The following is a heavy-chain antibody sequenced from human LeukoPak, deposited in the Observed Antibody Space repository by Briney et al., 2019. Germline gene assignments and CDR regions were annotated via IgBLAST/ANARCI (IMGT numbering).Heavy chain of an antibody. D-gene: IGHD1-7*01. CDR1: GYTFTSYY. J-gene: IGHJ5*02. CDR2: INPSGGST. CDR3: ARGDPITGTTFGILFDP. V-gene: IGHV1-46*01. Sequence: ASVKVSCKASGYTFTSYYMHWVRQAPGQGLEWMGIINPSGGSTSYAQKFQGRVTMTRDMSTSTVYMELSSLRSEDTAVYYCARGDPITGTTFGILFDPWGQGTLVTVSS.